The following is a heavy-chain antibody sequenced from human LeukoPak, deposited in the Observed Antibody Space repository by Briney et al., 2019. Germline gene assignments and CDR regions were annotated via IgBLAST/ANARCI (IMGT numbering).Heavy chain of an antibody. CDR1: GGSISSYY. J-gene: IGHJ6*03. D-gene: IGHD6-19*01. CDR2: IYHTGST. V-gene: IGHV4-34*01. Sequence: PSETLSLTCTVSGGSISSYYWSWIRQPPGKGLEWIGEIYHTGSTNYNPSLKSRVTISVDTPKNQFTLNLSSVTAADTAVYYCARLGLTVTGTYYYYYMDVWGKGTTVTISS. CDR3: ARLGLTVTGTYYYYYMDV.